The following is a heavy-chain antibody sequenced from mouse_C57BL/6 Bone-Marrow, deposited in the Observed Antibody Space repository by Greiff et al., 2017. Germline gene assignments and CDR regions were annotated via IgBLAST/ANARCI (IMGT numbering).Heavy chain of an antibody. D-gene: IGHD1-1*01. J-gene: IGHJ1*03. Sequence: DVMLVESGGGLVKPGGSLKLSCAASGFTFSDYGMHWVRQAPEKGLEWVAYISSGSSTIYYADTVKGRFTISRDNAKNTLFLQMTSLRSEDTAMYYCARSSYVRYFDVWGTGTTVTVSS. CDR3: ARSSYVRYFDV. V-gene: IGHV5-17*01. CDR2: ISSGSSTI. CDR1: GFTFSDYG.